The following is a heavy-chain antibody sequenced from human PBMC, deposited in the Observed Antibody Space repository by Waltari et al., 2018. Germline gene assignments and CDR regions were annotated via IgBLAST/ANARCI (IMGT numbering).Heavy chain of an antibody. CDR2: IHHSGST. CDR1: GGSFIVYY. CDR3: ARPNSSGYYSRAYFQH. Sequence: QVQLHQCGAGLFKPSETLSLPCSPYGGSFIVYYWRWIREPPGKGLEWIGEIHHSGSTNYNPSLKSRVTISVDTSKNQFSLKLSSVTAADTAVYYCARPNSSGYYSRAYFQHWGQGTLVTVSS. J-gene: IGHJ1*01. D-gene: IGHD3-22*01. V-gene: IGHV4-34*01.